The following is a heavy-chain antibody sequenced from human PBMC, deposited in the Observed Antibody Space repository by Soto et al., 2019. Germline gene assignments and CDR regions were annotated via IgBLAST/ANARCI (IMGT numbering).Heavy chain of an antibody. V-gene: IGHV5-51*01. Sequence: GESLKISCKGSGYSFSNYWIAWVRQMPGKGLERMGIIFPADSDTKYSPSFQGQVTISADKSISTAYLQWSSLKASDTAMYYCASSVVVPSTMNYSDYWGQGSLVTVSS. CDR2: IFPADSDT. CDR3: ASSVVVPSTMNYSDY. J-gene: IGHJ4*02. CDR1: GYSFSNYW. D-gene: IGHD2-15*01.